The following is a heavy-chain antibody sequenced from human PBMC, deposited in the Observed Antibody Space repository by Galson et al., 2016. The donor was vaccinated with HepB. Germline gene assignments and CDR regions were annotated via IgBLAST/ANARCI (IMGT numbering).Heavy chain of an antibody. CDR2: ISFDGRKT. D-gene: IGHD2-2*01. CDR3: AKAAGYCSSPTCLTTPMDY. Sequence: SLRLSCAASGFTFSTYGMHWVRQAPGKGLEWVAAISFDGRKTYFADFVKGRFTISRDNSNNTLFLQMNNLRPDDPAVHFCAKAAGYCSSPTCLTTPMDYRGQGTLVTVSS. V-gene: IGHV3-30*18. CDR1: GFTFSTYG. J-gene: IGHJ4*02.